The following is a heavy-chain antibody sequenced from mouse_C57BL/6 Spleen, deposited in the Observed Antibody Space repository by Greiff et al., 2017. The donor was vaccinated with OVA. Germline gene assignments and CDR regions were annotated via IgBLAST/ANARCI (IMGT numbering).Heavy chain of an antibody. D-gene: IGHD1-1*01. CDR3: AREIYYYGSSLYAMDY. V-gene: IGHV1-53*01. CDR1: GYTFTSYW. CDR2: INPSNGGT. J-gene: IGHJ4*01. Sequence: QVQLKESGTELVKPGASVKLSCKASGYTFTSYWMHWVKQRPGQGLEWIGNINPSNGGTNYNEKFKSKATLTVDKSSSTAYMQLSSLTSEDSAVYYCAREIYYYGSSLYAMDYWGQGTSVTVSS.